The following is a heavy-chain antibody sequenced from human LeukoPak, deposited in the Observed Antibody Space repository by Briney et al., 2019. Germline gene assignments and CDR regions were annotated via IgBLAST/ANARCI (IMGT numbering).Heavy chain of an antibody. V-gene: IGHV1-2*02. CDR3: AREITMIVVVISRGYDAFDI. Sequence: ASVKVSCKASGYTFTGYYMHWVRQAPGQGLEWMGWINPNSGGTNYAQKFQGRVTMTRDTSISTAYMELSRLRSDDTAVYYCAREITMIVVVISRGYDAFDIWGQGTMVTVSS. CDR1: GYTFTGYY. J-gene: IGHJ3*02. D-gene: IGHD3-22*01. CDR2: INPNSGGT.